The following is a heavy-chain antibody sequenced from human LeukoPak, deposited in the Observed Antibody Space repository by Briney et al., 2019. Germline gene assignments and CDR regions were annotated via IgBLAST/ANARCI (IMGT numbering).Heavy chain of an antibody. V-gene: IGHV4-59*08. J-gene: IGHJ4*02. D-gene: IGHD2-2*01. CDR3: ARQVARPVVPAAPFDY. Sequence: SETLSLTCTVSGGSISSYYWSWIRQPPGKGLEWIGYIYYSGSTNYNPSLKSRVTISVDTSKNQFSLKLSSVTAADTAVYYCARQVARPVVPAAPFDYWGQGTLVTVSS. CDR1: GGSISSYY. CDR2: IYYSGST.